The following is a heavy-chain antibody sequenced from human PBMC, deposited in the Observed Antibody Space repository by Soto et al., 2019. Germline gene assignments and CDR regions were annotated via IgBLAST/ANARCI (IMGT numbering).Heavy chain of an antibody. Sequence: GGSLRLSCAASGFTFSSYAMHWVRPAPGKGLEWVAVISYDGSNKYYADSVKGRFTISRDNSKNTLYLQMNSLRAEDTAVYYCARDGGYYDSSGYYQNWGQGTLVTVSS. CDR3: ARDGGYYDSSGYYQN. CDR1: GFTFSSYA. V-gene: IGHV3-30-3*01. J-gene: IGHJ4*02. D-gene: IGHD3-22*01. CDR2: ISYDGSNK.